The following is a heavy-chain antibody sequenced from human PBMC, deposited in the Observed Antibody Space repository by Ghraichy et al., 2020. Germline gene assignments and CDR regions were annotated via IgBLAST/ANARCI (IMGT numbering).Heavy chain of an antibody. V-gene: IGHV3-30-3*01. CDR2: ISYDGSNK. J-gene: IGHJ4*02. CDR3: ARDIGDHYYFDY. Sequence: GGSLRLSCAASGFTFSSYAMHWVRQAPGKGLEWVAVISYDGSNKYYADSVKGRFTISRDNSKNTLYLQMNSLRAEDTAVYYCARDIGDHYYFDYWGQGTLVTVSS. CDR1: GFTFSSYA. D-gene: IGHD4-17*01.